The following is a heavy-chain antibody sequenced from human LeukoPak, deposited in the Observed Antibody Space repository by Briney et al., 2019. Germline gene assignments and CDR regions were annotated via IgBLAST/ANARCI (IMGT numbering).Heavy chain of an antibody. V-gene: IGHV4-34*01. D-gene: IGHD3-22*01. CDR2: INHSGST. CDR1: GGSISSYY. CDR3: ARGASRSITMIVVARPHFDY. J-gene: IGHJ4*02. Sequence: SETLSLTCTVSGGSISSYYWSWIRQPPGKGLEWIGEINHSGSTNYNPSLKSRVTISVDTSKNQFSLKLSSVTAADTAVYYCARGASRSITMIVVARPHFDYWGQGTLVTVSS.